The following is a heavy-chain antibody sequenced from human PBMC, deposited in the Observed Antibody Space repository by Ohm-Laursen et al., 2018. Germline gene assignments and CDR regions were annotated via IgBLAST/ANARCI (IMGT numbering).Heavy chain of an antibody. CDR3: ARGVKYYYYYGMDV. CDR2: IYHSGNT. V-gene: IGHV4-38-2*02. CDR1: GSSISSGYY. Sequence: TLSLTCTVSGSSISSGYYWGWIRQPPGKGLEWIGSIYHSGNTYYSPSLKSRVTISVDTSKNQFSLKLSSVTAADTAVYYCARGVKYYYYYGMDVWGQGTTVTVSS. J-gene: IGHJ6*02. D-gene: IGHD3-22*01.